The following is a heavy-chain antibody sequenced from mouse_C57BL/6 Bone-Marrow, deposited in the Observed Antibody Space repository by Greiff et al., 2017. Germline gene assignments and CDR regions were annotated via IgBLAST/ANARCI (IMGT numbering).Heavy chain of an antibody. V-gene: IGHV10-1*01. Sequence: EVKVVESGGGLVQPKGSLKLSCAASGFSFNTYAMNWVRQAPGKGLEWVARIRSKSNNYATYYADSVKDRFTISRDDSESMLYLQMNNLKTEDTAMYYCVRHKGKDYGSSLFAYWGQGTLVTVSA. CDR1: GFSFNTYA. D-gene: IGHD1-1*01. J-gene: IGHJ3*01. CDR3: VRHKGKDYGSSLFAY. CDR2: IRSKSNNYAT.